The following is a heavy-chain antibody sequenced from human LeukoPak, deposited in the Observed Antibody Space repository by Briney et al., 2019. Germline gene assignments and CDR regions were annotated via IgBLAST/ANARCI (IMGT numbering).Heavy chain of an antibody. CDR3: AKSPIVTVRGVIFDY. D-gene: IGHD3-10*01. CDR2: ISGSGGST. CDR1: GFTFSSYA. J-gene: IGHJ4*02. V-gene: IGHV3-23*01. Sequence: GGSLRLSCAASGFTFSSYAMSWVRQAPGKGLEWVSAISGSGGSTYYADPVKGRFTISRDNSKNTLYLQMNSLRAEDTAVYYCAKSPIVTVRGVIFDYWGQGTLVTVSS.